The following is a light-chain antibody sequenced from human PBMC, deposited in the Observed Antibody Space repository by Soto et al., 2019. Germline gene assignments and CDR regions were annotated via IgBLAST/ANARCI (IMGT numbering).Light chain of an antibody. Sequence: LTQPASVSGSPGQSITISCTGTSSDVGGYNYVSWYQQHTGKAPKLMIYDVSNRPSGVSNRFSGSKSGNTASLTIFWVQVEDEADYYCSSYTSSTLYVFGTGTKVTVL. CDR2: DVS. CDR3: SSYTSSTLYV. CDR1: SSDVGGYNY. J-gene: IGLJ1*01. V-gene: IGLV2-14*01.